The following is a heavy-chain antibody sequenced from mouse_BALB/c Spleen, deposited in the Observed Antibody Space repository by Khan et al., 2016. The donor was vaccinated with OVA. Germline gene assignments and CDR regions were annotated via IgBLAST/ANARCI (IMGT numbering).Heavy chain of an antibody. CDR1: GFTIKDNH. V-gene: IGHV14-3*02. D-gene: IGHD4-1*01. CDR2: IDPANDNS. J-gene: IGHJ2*01. Sequence: EVQLQESGAELVKPGASVKLSCTASGFTIKDNHMHWVKQRPEQGLEWIGRIDPANDNSKYDPRFQGKATITADTSSNTAYLHLSSLTSEDTAVYDCAPAGTWDYFDYWGQGTTLTVSS. CDR3: APAGTWDYFDY.